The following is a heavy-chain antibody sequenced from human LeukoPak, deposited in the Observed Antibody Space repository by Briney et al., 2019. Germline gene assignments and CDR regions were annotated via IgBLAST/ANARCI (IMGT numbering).Heavy chain of an antibody. Sequence: SETLSLTCTVSGGSISSGGYYWSWIRQPPGKGLEWIGYIYHSGSTYYNPPLKSRVTISVDRSKNQFSLKLSSVTAADTAVYYCARGGNIVVVPAAIADGAFDIWGQGTMVTVSS. D-gene: IGHD2-2*01. J-gene: IGHJ3*02. CDR2: IYHSGST. CDR3: ARGGNIVVVPAAIADGAFDI. V-gene: IGHV4-30-2*01. CDR1: GGSISSGGYY.